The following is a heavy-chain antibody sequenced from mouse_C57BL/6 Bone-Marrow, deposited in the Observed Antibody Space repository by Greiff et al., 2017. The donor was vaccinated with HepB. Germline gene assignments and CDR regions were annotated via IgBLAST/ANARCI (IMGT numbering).Heavy chain of an antibody. CDR1: GYTFTSYW. Sequence: QVQLQQSGAELVKPGASVKLSCKASGYTFTSYWMHWVKQRPGQGLEWIGMIHPNSGSTNYNEKFKSKATLTVDKSSSTAYMQLSSLTSEDSAVYYCARDMDGYYGFAYWGQGTLVTVSA. CDR2: IHPNSGST. V-gene: IGHV1-64*01. D-gene: IGHD2-3*01. J-gene: IGHJ3*01. CDR3: ARDMDGYYGFAY.